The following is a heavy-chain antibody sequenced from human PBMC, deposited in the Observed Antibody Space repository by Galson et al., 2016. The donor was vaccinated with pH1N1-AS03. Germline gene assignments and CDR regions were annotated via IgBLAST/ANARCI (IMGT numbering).Heavy chain of an antibody. V-gene: IGHV4-38-2*01. CDR1: GSSIISDNY. D-gene: IGHD3-9*01. Sequence: LSLTCGVSGSSIISDNYWGWIRQPPERGLEWIGSIYRGGTTYYNPSLKSRVTVSVDTSKNQFSLKLTSVTAADTAVYYCASLVVDYDILTGYYHYFDNWGQGTLVSVSS. CDR3: ASLVVDYDILTGYYHYFDN. J-gene: IGHJ4*02. CDR2: IYRGGTT.